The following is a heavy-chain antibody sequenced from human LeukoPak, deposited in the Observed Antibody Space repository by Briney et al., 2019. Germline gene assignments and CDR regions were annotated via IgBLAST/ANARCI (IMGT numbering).Heavy chain of an antibody. J-gene: IGHJ4*02. Sequence: LQTLSLTCTVSGGSISSGGYYWSWIRQHPGKGLEWIGYIYCSGSTYYNPSLKSRVTISVDTPKNQFSLKLSSVTAADTAVYYCAREGYDYGSGSYLDYWGQGTLVTVSS. CDR3: AREGYDYGSGSYLDY. D-gene: IGHD3-10*01. V-gene: IGHV4-31*03. CDR2: IYCSGST. CDR1: GGSISSGGYY.